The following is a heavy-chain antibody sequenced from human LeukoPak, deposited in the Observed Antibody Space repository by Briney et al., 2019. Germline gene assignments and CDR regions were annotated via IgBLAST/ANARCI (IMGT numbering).Heavy chain of an antibody. CDR3: TSSPVITRD. CDR1: GITFSNYW. J-gene: IGHJ4*02. V-gene: IGHV3-74*01. D-gene: IGHD3-22*01. CDR2: INSDGSRI. Sequence: GGSLRLSCAASGITFSNYWMHWVRQAPGKGLEWVSRINSDGSRITYADSVKGRFTISRDNAKNTLYLQMNSLRVEDTAVYYCTSSPVITRDWGQGTLVTVSS.